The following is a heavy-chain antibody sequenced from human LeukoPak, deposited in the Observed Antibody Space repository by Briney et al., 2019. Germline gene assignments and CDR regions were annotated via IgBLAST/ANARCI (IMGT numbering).Heavy chain of an antibody. D-gene: IGHD6-13*01. CDR2: INWYGDSS. CDR3: ARVRSSTWIDSFDM. V-gene: IGHV3-20*01. Sequence: GGTLCLSCAASGFTFDGFTMCWVCQAQATGKQLDSGINWYGDSSASADSVKGRLTISRDNATKTLFLQMISLGSEDTAFYHYARVRSSTWIDSFDMWGQGTMVTVSS. CDR1: GFTFDGFT. J-gene: IGHJ3*02.